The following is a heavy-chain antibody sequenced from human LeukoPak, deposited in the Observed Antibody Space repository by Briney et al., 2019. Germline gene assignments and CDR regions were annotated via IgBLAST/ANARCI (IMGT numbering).Heavy chain of an antibody. V-gene: IGHV4-30-2*01. CDR2: IYHSGST. J-gene: IGHJ4*02. Sequence: PSQTLSLTCAVSGGSISSGGYSWSWIRQPPGKGLEWIGYIYHSGSTYYNPSLKSRVTISVDRSKNQFSLKLSSVTAADTAVYYCARYITMVRESITPSGFDYWGQGTLVTVSS. CDR3: ARYITMVRESITPSGFDY. D-gene: IGHD3-10*01. CDR1: GGSISSGGYS.